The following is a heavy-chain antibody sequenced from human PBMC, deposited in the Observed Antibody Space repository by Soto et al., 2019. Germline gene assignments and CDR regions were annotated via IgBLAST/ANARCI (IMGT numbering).Heavy chain of an antibody. D-gene: IGHD5-12*01. CDR3: ARDRPYYSAHDYRVSY. CDR2: ISACNCYT. CDR1: GYTFTTSG. J-gene: IGHJ4*02. Sequence: QIQLVQSGAEVKKPGASVKVSCKTSGYTFTTSGLSWVRQAPGQALEWMGWISACNCYTSYAQKFRGSGTMSTDKSTNTAYMELRSLRSDDTAVYYCARDRPYYSAHDYRVSYLGQATLVTAAS. V-gene: IGHV1-18*04.